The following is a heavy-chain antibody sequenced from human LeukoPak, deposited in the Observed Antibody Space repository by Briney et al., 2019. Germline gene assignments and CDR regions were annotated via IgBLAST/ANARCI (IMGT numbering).Heavy chain of an antibody. J-gene: IGHJ4*02. V-gene: IGHV3-30*03. D-gene: IGHD3-3*01. CDR2: ISYDGSNK. Sequence: GRSLRLSCAASGFTFSSYGMHWVRQAPGKGLEWVAVISYDGSNKYYADSVKGRFTISRDNSKNTLYLQMNSLKTEDTAVYYCTTSPFIGYYDFWSGYYTDYWGQGTLVTVSS. CDR1: GFTFSSYG. CDR3: TTSPFIGYYDFWSGYYTDY.